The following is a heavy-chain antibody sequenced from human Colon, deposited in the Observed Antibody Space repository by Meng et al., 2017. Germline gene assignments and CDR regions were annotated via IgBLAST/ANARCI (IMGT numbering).Heavy chain of an antibody. J-gene: IGHJ5*02. V-gene: IGHV3-66*02. Sequence: EGELVVSGGGLVQPGGSLGLSCAASGFTVSSNYMSWVRQAPGKGLEWVSVIYSGGSTYYADSVKGRFTISRDNSKNTLYFQMNSLRAEDTAVYYCARELMLTFDPWGQGTLVTVSS. CDR1: GFTVSSNY. D-gene: IGHD3-16*01. CDR3: ARELMLTFDP. CDR2: IYSGGST.